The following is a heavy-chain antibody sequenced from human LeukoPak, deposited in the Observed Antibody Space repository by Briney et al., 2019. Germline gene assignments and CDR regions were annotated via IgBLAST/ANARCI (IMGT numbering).Heavy chain of an antibody. Sequence: ASVKVSCKASGYTFTSYYMHWVRQAPGEGLEWMGVINPTGGSTSYAQKFQGRVTMTRDTSTSTVYMELSSLRSEDTAVYYCARDHYHKIHSVMVTAPDYWGQGTLVIVSS. J-gene: IGHJ4*02. V-gene: IGHV1-46*01. CDR3: ARDHYHKIHSVMVTAPDY. CDR1: GYTFTSYY. D-gene: IGHD2-21*02. CDR2: INPTGGST.